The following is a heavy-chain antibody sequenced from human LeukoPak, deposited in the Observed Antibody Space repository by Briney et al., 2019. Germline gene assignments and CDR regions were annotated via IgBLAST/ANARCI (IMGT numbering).Heavy chain of an antibody. CDR1: GFDFSTFA. CDR3: AKDLLTSGWGSFDY. J-gene: IGHJ4*02. V-gene: IGHV3-30*02. D-gene: IGHD6-19*01. CDR2: IGSDGTNK. Sequence: GGSLRLSCAASGFDFSTFAMHWVRQAPGKGLDWVAFIGSDGTNKYYADSVEGRFTISRDNSENTLYLQMSSLRDEDTAVYYCAKDLLTSGWGSFDYWGQGALVTVSS.